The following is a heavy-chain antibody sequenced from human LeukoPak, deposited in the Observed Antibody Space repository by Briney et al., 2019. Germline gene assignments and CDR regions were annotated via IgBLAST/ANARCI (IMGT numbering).Heavy chain of an antibody. Sequence: ASVKVSCKASGYTFTGYYIHWVRQAPGQGLEWMGWIDPDSGGTNYAQKFQGRVTMTRDTSIITAYMELSRLRSDDTAVYYCARDNDSRDPPHFDYWGQGTLVTVSS. CDR1: GYTFTGYY. D-gene: IGHD3-16*01. CDR2: IDPDSGGT. J-gene: IGHJ4*02. CDR3: ARDNDSRDPPHFDY. V-gene: IGHV1-2*02.